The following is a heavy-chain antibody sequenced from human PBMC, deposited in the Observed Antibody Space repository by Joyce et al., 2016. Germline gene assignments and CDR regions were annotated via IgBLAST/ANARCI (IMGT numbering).Heavy chain of an antibody. V-gene: IGHV3-15*01. CDR2: MKSKAAGGTT. Sequence: EVQVVESGGDLVQPGESLRLSCAASGFTFSNAWMSWVRQAPGKGLEWIARMKSKAAGGTTDYAAPVKGRFTISRDDSNNMLYLQMNSLKTEDTAVYYCTADLPGGISDYFDYWGQGTLVTVSS. J-gene: IGHJ4*02. CDR3: TADLPGGISDYFDY. CDR1: GFTFSNAW. D-gene: IGHD4-23*01.